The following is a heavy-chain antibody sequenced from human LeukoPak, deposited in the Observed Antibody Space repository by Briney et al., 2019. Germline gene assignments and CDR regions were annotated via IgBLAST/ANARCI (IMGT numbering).Heavy chain of an antibody. Sequence: SVKVSCKASGGTFSSYAISWVRQAPGQGLEWMGGIIPIFGTANYAQKFQGRVTITADESTSTAYMELSSLRSGDTAVYYCARERSWYYGSSVSYFDYWGQGTLVTVSS. J-gene: IGHJ4*02. CDR2: IIPIFGTA. V-gene: IGHV1-69*13. D-gene: IGHD3-22*01. CDR3: ARERSWYYGSSVSYFDY. CDR1: GGTFSSYA.